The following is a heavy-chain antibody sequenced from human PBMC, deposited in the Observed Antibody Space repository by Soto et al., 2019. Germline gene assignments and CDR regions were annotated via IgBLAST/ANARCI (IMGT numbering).Heavy chain of an antibody. V-gene: IGHV4-34*01. J-gene: IGHJ5*02. D-gene: IGHD3-16*01. CDR2: INHSGST. CDR1: GGSFSGYY. Sequence: SETLSLTCAVYGGSFSGYYWSWIRQPPGKGLEWIGEINHSGSTNYNPSLKSRVTISVDTSKNHFSLKLSSVTAADTAVYYCARDRGGITVSAKPLGEWFDPWGQGTLVTVSS. CDR3: ARDRGGITVSAKPLGEWFDP.